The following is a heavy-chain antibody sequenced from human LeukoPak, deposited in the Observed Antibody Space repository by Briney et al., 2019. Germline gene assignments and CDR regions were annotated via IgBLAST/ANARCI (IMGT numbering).Heavy chain of an antibody. J-gene: IGHJ4*02. CDR3: ARDPMRGGDLDY. CDR1: GFTFSSYS. CDR2: ISSSSSYI. D-gene: IGHD2-21*01. V-gene: IGHV3-21*01. Sequence: GGSLRLSCAASGFTFSSYSMNWVRQAPGKGLEWVSSISSSSSYIYYADSVKGRFTISRDNAKNSLYLQMNSLRAEDTAVYYCARDPMRGGDLDYWGQGTLVTVSS.